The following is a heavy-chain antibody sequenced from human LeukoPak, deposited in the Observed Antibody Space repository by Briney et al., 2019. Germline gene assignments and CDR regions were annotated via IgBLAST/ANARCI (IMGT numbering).Heavy chain of an antibody. CDR3: ARDQRFYDSSGYPEDGFDV. J-gene: IGHJ3*01. CDR2: VHVSGGT. D-gene: IGHD3-22*01. V-gene: IGHV4-39*07. Sequence: SETLSLNCTVSGATMITSAFYWGWIRESPGKGLEWIGNVHVSGGTYYNPSHKGRVTISLDTSKNQFSLKVTSVTAADTAMYYCARDQRFYDSSGYPEDGFDVWGRGTMVTVSS. CDR1: GATMITSAFY.